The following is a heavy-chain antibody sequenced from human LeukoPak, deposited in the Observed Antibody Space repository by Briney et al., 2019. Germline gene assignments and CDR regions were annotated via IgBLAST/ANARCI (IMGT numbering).Heavy chain of an antibody. CDR3: ARVVYYYGSGSYHGHWYFDL. Sequence: PQTLSLTCAVSGGSISSGGYSWSWIRQPPGKGLEWIGYIYHSGSTYYNPSLKSRVTISVDRSKNQFSLKLSSVTAADTAVYYCARVVYYYGSGSYHGHWYFDLWGRGTLVTVSS. V-gene: IGHV4-30-2*01. CDR2: IYHSGST. D-gene: IGHD3-10*01. CDR1: GGSISSGGYS. J-gene: IGHJ2*01.